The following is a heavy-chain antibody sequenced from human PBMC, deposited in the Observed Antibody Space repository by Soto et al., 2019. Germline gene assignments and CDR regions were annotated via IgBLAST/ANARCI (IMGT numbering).Heavy chain of an antibody. V-gene: IGHV3-23*01. CDR1: GFTFSTYA. CDR3: VKDGMMGRGGQCRTTNCYPFDY. D-gene: IGHD2-2*01. CDR2: IRGSGRST. Sequence: EVQLLESGGGLVQPGGSLRLSCVASGFTFSTYAMSWVRQAPGKGLEWVSAIRGSGRSTYYADSVKGRFTISRDNSKNTVYLHMNSLTAEDTALYYCVKDGMMGRGGQCRTTNCYPFDYWGQGTLVAVSS. J-gene: IGHJ4*02.